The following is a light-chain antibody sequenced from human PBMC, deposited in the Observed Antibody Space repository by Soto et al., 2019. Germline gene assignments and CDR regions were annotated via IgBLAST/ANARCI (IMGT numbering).Light chain of an antibody. V-gene: IGKV3-15*01. CDR1: QSVSNN. J-gene: IGKJ1*01. Sequence: EIVMTRSPATLSVSPGERATLSCRASQSVSNNLVWYQQKPGQAPRLLIYGASTRATGIPARFSGSGSGTEFTLTISSLQSEDFAIYYCQQYNNWPRTFGQGTKVELK. CDR3: QQYNNWPRT. CDR2: GAS.